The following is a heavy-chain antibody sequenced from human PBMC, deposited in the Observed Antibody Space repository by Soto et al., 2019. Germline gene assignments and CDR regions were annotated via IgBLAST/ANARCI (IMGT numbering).Heavy chain of an antibody. D-gene: IGHD3-16*01. CDR3: ARDDYKDGGNNWFDP. V-gene: IGHV4-61*01. Sequence: PSETLSLTCTVSGGSVSSDTHYWSWIRQPPGKRLEWIGFIYSSGSTNYNPSLKSRVTMSVDTSKNQFSLKLNAVTAADTAVYYCARDDYKDGGNNWFDPWGQGTLVTVSS. J-gene: IGHJ5*02. CDR2: IYSSGST. CDR1: GGSVSSDTHY.